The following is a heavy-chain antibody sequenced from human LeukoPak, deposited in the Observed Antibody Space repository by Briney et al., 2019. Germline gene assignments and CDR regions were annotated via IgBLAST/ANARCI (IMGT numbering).Heavy chain of an antibody. CDR3: ARARGRLQPYYYYYGMDV. J-gene: IGHJ6*02. D-gene: IGHD5-24*01. V-gene: IGHV3-7*01. Sequence: GGSLRLSCAGSGFTFRSYWLSWVRQAPGKGLEWVANIKQDGSENYYVDSVKGRFTISRDNAKNSLQLQMNGLRAEDTAVYYCARARGRLQPYYYYYGMDVWGQGTTVTVSS. CDR1: GFTFRSYW. CDR2: IKQDGSEN.